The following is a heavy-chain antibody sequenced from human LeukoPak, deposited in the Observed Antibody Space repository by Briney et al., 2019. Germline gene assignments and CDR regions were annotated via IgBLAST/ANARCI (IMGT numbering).Heavy chain of an antibody. CDR1: GYTFTSYA. Sequence: ASVKVSCKASGYTFTSYAMHWVRQAPGQRLEWMGWINAGNGNTKYSQKFQGRVTMTTDTSTSTAYMELRSLRSDDTAVYYCARVRYYDFWSGYYSGEYADYWGQGTLVTVSS. V-gene: IGHV1-3*01. J-gene: IGHJ4*02. CDR3: ARVRYYDFWSGYYSGEYADY. D-gene: IGHD3-3*01. CDR2: INAGNGNT.